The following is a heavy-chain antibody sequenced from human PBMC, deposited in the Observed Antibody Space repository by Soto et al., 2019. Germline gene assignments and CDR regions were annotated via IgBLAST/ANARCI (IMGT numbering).Heavy chain of an antibody. CDR1: GFTFSSYV. D-gene: IGHD6-13*01. CDR3: ARDPAAAGKGKGYYGMDV. J-gene: IGHJ6*02. V-gene: IGHV3-33*01. Sequence: SVRLSFAASGFTFSSYVVHWVRQAPGKGLEWVAVIWYDGSNKYYAASVKGRFTISRDNSKNTLYLQMNRLRAEDTAVYYCARDPAAAGKGKGYYGMDVWGQGTTVTVYS. CDR2: IWYDGSNK.